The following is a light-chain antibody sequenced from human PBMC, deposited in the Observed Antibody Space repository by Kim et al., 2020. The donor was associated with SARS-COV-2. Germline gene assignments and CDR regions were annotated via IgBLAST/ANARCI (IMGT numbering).Light chain of an antibody. J-gene: IGKJ1*01. CDR1: QSISTW. CDR2: DVS. V-gene: IGKV1-5*01. Sequence: DIQMTQSPSTLSASVGDRVTITCRASQSISTWLAWYQQKPGKVPKLLIYDVSSLESGVPSRFSGSGSGTEFTLTISSLQPDDLATYYCQQYNSYWRTFGQGTKLEIK. CDR3: QQYNSYWRT.